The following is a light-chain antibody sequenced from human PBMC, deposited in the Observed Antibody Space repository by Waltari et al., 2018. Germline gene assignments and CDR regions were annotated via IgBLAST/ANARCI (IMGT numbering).Light chain of an antibody. CDR1: QSLLHSNGYNY. CDR3: MQALQTPFT. Sequence: DIAMTQSPLSLPVTPGEPSSISCRSSQSLLHSNGYNYLHWYLQKPGQSPQLLIYLGSNRASGVPDRFSGSGSGTDFTLKISRVEAEDVGVYYCMQALQTPFTFGPGTKVDIK. V-gene: IGKV2-28*01. CDR2: LGS. J-gene: IGKJ3*01.